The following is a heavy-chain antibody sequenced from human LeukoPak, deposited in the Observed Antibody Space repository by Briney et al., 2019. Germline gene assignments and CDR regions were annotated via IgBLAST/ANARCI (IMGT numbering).Heavy chain of an antibody. V-gene: IGHV3-30*18. Sequence: PGGSLGLSCAASGFTFSSYGMHWVRQAPGKGLEWVAVISYDGSNKYYADSVKGRFTISRDNSKNTLYLQMNSLRAEDTAVYYCAKGYSSSWYSGDFDYWGQGTLVTVSS. J-gene: IGHJ4*02. CDR1: GFTFSSYG. D-gene: IGHD6-13*01. CDR2: ISYDGSNK. CDR3: AKGYSSSWYSGDFDY.